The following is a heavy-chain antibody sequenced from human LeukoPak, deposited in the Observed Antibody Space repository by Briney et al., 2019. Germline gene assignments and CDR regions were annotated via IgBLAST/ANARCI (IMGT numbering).Heavy chain of an antibody. D-gene: IGHD2-8*01. CDR1: GFTFGDYG. J-gene: IGHJ4*02. CDR2: IRSKAYGGTT. V-gene: IGHV3-49*04. Sequence: PGGSLRLSCTASGFTFGDYGMSWVRQAPGKGLEWVGFIRSKAYGGTTEYAASVKGRFTISRDDSKSITYLQMNSLKTEDTAVYYCTRGGRIVVVVYADLFDFWGQGTLVTVSS. CDR3: TRGGRIVVVVYADLFDF.